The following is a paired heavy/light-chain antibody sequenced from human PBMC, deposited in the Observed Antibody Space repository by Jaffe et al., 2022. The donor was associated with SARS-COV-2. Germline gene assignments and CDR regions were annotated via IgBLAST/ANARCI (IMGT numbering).Heavy chain of an antibody. D-gene: IGHD5-12*01. Sequence: QVQLVQSGTEVKKPGASVKVSCKASGYTFTTYPIHWVRQAPGQRLEWMGWINAGNGNTKYSQKFQGRVTITRDTSASTAYMELSSLRSEDTAVYYCARNIVATTVFDYWGQGTLVTVSS. V-gene: IGHV1-3*01. CDR2: INAGNGNT. CDR3: ARNIVATTVFDY. J-gene: IGHJ4*02. CDR1: GYTFTTYP.
Light chain of an antibody. V-gene: IGLV1-44*01. Sequence: QSVLTQPPSASGTPGQRVTISCSGSSSNIGSNIVNWYQQLPGTAPKLLIYNNNQRPSGVPDRFSGSKSGTSASLAISGLQSEDEADYYCAAWDDSLNGLVVFGGGTKLTVL. CDR3: AAWDDSLNGLVV. CDR1: SSNIGSNI. CDR2: NNN. J-gene: IGLJ2*01.